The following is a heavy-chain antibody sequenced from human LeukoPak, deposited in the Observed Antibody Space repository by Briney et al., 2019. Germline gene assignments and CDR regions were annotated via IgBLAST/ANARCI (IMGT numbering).Heavy chain of an antibody. CDR1: GVPFSSYG. J-gene: IGHJ4*02. CDR2: LVYDARS. Sequence: GGSLRLSCAASGVPFSSYGVHWVRQAPGKGLEWVARLVYDARSDYANSVKGRFSISRDDSKNTLFLDMSNLRVEDTALYYCARDLSAAFDFWGQGVLVTVSS. D-gene: IGHD6-19*01. V-gene: IGHV3-33*01. CDR3: ARDLSAAFDF.